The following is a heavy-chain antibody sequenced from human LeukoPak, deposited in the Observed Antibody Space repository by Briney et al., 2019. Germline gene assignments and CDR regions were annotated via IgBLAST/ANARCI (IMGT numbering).Heavy chain of an antibody. J-gene: IGHJ4*02. CDR1: GYTFTSYD. V-gene: IGHV1-46*01. D-gene: IGHD6-19*01. CDR2: INPSGGST. CDR3: ARDSVQSRGWNY. Sequence: ASVKVSCKASGYTFTSYDINWVRQATGQGLEWMGIINPSGGSTSYAQKFQGRVTMTRDTSTSTVYMELSSLRSEDTAVYYCARDSVQSRGWNYWGQGTLVTVSS.